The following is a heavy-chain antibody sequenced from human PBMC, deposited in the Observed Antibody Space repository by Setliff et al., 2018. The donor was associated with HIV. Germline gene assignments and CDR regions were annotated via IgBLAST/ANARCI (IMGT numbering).Heavy chain of an antibody. CDR3: ARGPTTVTNYYYYYMDV. D-gene: IGHD4-17*01. CDR1: GFTFSSYA. V-gene: IGHV3-21*01. CDR2: ISGSSSYT. J-gene: IGHJ6*03. Sequence: GGSLRLSCAASGFTFSSYAMSWVRQAPGKGLEWVSAISGSSSYTNYADSVKGRFTISRDNDNNSLYLQMSGLSAEDTAVYYCARGPTTVTNYYYYYMDVWGKGTTVTVSS.